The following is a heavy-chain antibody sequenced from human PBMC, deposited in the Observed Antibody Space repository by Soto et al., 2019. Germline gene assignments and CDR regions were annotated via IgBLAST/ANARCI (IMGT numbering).Heavy chain of an antibody. D-gene: IGHD6-6*01. CDR2: IYYSEST. Sequence: PSETLSLTCTVSGGSISSGGYYWSWIPQHPGKGLEWIGYIYYSESTYYNPSLKSRVTISVDTSKNQFSLKLSSVTAADTAVYYCATDLSSEDSSTRVWDPWGQGTLVTVSS. V-gene: IGHV4-31*03. J-gene: IGHJ5*02. CDR3: ATDLSSEDSSTRVWDP. CDR1: GGSISSGGYY.